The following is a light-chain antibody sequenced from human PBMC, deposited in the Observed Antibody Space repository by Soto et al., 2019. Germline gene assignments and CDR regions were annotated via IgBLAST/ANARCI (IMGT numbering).Light chain of an antibody. CDR1: QSMCSW. V-gene: IGKV1-5*01. J-gene: IGKJ1*01. Sequence: DIQMTQSPSTLSASVGDRVTITYRASQSMCSWLAWYQQKPGEAPKLLLYHASTLESGIPSRFSGSGSGTEFTLTVSRLEPEDFGSYYCQQYNTSPWTCGQGTKVAIK. CDR3: QQYNTSPWT. CDR2: HAS.